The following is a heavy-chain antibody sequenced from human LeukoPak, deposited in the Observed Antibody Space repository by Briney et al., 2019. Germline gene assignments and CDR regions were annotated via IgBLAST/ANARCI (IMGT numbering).Heavy chain of an antibody. Sequence: PETLSLTCTVSGGSISSSSYYWGWIRQPPGKGLEWIGSIYYSGSTYYNPSLKSRVTISVDTSKNQFSLKLSSVTAADTAVYYCARVPSWGYCSGGSCYRYYFDYWGQGTLVTVSS. CDR1: GGSISSSSYY. CDR3: ARVPSWGYCSGGSCYRYYFDY. J-gene: IGHJ4*02. CDR2: IYYSGST. D-gene: IGHD2-15*01. V-gene: IGHV4-39*01.